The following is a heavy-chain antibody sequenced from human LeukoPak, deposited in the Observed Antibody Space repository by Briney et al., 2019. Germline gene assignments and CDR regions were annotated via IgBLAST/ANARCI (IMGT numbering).Heavy chain of an antibody. D-gene: IGHD4-17*01. CDR1: GGSISGGGYY. V-gene: IGHV4-31*03. CDR3: ARSRVTTGFIDY. CDR2: IYYSGST. Sequence: SQTLSLTCTVSGGSISGGGYYWSWIRQHPGKGLEWIGYIYYSGSTYYNPSLKSRVTISVDTSKNQFSLKLSSVTAADTAVYYCARSRVTTGFIDYWGQGTLVTVSS. J-gene: IGHJ4*02.